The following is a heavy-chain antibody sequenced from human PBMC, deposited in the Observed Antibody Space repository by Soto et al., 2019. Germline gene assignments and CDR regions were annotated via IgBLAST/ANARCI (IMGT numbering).Heavy chain of an antibody. D-gene: IGHD4-17*01. J-gene: IGHJ6*02. Sequence: GGSLRLSCAASGFTFSSYWMSWVRQAPGKGLEWVANIKQDGSEKYYVDSVKGRFTISRDNAKNSLYLQMNSLRAEDTAVYYCARDYGDYVGHAYYYYGMDVWGQGTTVTVSS. CDR3: ARDYGDYVGHAYYYYGMDV. V-gene: IGHV3-7*05. CDR1: GFTFSSYW. CDR2: IKQDGSEK.